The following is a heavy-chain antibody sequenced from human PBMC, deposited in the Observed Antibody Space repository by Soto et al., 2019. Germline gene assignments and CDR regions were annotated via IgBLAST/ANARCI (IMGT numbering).Heavy chain of an antibody. V-gene: IGHV3-21*01. CDR2: ISRSGSYI. J-gene: IGHJ4*02. CDR3: ARVGASYYDFWSAPIPSPADY. D-gene: IGHD3-3*01. Sequence: GGSLRLSCAASGFTLSSHNMNWVRQAPGKGLEWVSSISRSGSYIYYVDSVKGRFTISRDNAKNSLYLQMNSLRAEDTAVYYCARVGASYYDFWSAPIPSPADYWGQGTLVTVSS. CDR1: GFTLSSHN.